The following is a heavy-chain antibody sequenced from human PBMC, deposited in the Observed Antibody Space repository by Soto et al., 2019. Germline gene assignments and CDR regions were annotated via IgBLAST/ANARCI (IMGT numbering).Heavy chain of an antibody. V-gene: IGHV1-18*01. CDR2: ISAYNGNT. CDR1: GYTFTSYG. D-gene: IGHD3-9*01. J-gene: IGHJ5*02. Sequence: ASVKVSCKASGYTFTSYGISWVRQAPGQGLEWMGWISAYNGNTNYAQKLQGRVTMTTDTSTSTAYMELRSLRSDDTAVYYCATAPHSDWYTTNWLDPSGQGPLVTVSS. CDR3: ATAPHSDWYTTNWLDP.